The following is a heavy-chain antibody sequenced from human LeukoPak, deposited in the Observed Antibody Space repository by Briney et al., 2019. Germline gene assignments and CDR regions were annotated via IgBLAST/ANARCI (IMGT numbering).Heavy chain of an antibody. CDR2: IYYSGST. CDR3: ARAPNYDSSGYWQNDAFDI. J-gene: IGHJ3*02. CDR1: GGSISSSSYY. Sequence: SETLSLTCTVSGGSISSSSYYWGWIRQPPGKGLEWIGSIYYSGSTYYNPSLKSRVTISVDTSKNQFSLKLSSVTAADTAVYYCARAPNYDSSGYWQNDAFDIWGQGTTVTVSS. V-gene: IGHV4-39*01. D-gene: IGHD3-22*01.